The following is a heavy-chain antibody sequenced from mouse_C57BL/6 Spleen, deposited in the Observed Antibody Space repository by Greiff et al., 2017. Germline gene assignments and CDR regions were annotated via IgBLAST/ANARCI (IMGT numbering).Heavy chain of an antibody. D-gene: IGHD3-2*02. V-gene: IGHV1-81*01. CDR2: IYPRSGNT. J-gene: IGHJ2*01. Sequence: QVQLKESGAELARPGASVKLSCKASGYTFTSYGISWVKQRTGQGLEWIGEIYPRSGNTYYNEKFKGKATLTADKSSSTAYMELRSLTSEDSAVYFCANRQLTYFDDWGQGTTLTVSS. CDR1: GYTFTSYG. CDR3: ANRQLTYFDD.